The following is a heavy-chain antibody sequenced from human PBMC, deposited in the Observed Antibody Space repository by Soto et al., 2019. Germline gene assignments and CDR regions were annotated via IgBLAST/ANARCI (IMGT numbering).Heavy chain of an antibody. V-gene: IGHV3-30*18. CDR1: GFTFSHHG. CDR3: AKESDYYSSSKWYFDS. Sequence: QVQLVESGGGVVQPGRSLRLSCAASGFTFSHHGMHWVRQAPGKGLEWLTVVSSDGSITYDADSVRGRFAISRYNSKNTLYLHMYSLRSEDTAVYYCAKESDYYSSSKWYFDSWGQGILVTVSS. J-gene: IGHJ4*02. D-gene: IGHD2-21*01. CDR2: VSSDGSIT.